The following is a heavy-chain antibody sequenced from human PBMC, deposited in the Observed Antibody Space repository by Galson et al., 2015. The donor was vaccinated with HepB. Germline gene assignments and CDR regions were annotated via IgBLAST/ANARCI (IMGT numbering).Heavy chain of an antibody. J-gene: IGHJ4*02. CDR1: GYSFTSYW. V-gene: IGHV5-51*01. CDR2: IYPGDSDT. CDR3: ARRRHYYDSSGYYLEVYFDY. Sequence: QSGAEVKKPGESLKISCKGSGYSFTSYWIGWVRQMPGKGLEWMGIIYPGDSDTRYSPSFQGQVTISADKSISTAYLQWSSLKASDTAMYYCARRRHYYDSSGYYLEVYFDYWGQGTLVTVSS. D-gene: IGHD3-22*01.